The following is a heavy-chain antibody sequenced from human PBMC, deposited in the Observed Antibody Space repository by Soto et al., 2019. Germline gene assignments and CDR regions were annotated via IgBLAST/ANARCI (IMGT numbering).Heavy chain of an antibody. CDR3: ARTCNTPSCQYGLDV. J-gene: IGHJ6*02. CDR1: GYTFPSYG. Sequence: GPEVRKPGASVKVSCKASGYTFPSYGISWVRQAPGQGLEWMGWINAYSGHTKYAQRLQGRLTMTADTSTSTASMELRSLRPDDTAVYYCARTCNTPSCQYGLDVWGQGTTVSVSS. D-gene: IGHD2-2*01. CDR2: INAYSGHT. V-gene: IGHV1-18*01.